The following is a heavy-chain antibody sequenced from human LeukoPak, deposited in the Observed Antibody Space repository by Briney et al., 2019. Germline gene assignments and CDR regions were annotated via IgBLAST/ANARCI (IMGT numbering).Heavy chain of an antibody. V-gene: IGHV3-15*01. J-gene: IGHJ4*02. CDR3: TTDFLAARALKVPYYFDY. Sequence: GGSLRLSCAASGFTFSNAWMSWVRQAPGKGLEWVGRIKSKTDGGTTDYAAHVKGRFTISRDDSKNTLYLQMNSLRTEDTAVYYCTTDFLAARALKVPYYFDYWGQGTLVTVSS. D-gene: IGHD6-6*01. CDR2: IKSKTDGGTT. CDR1: GFTFSNAW.